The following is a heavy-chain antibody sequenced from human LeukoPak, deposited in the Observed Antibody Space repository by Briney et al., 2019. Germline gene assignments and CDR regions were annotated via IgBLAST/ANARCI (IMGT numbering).Heavy chain of an antibody. J-gene: IGHJ5*02. D-gene: IGHD6-13*01. V-gene: IGHV5-51*01. CDR1: GYSFTNYW. CDR3: AGQQQLVFGRFDP. Sequence: GESLKISCKGSGYSFTNYWIGWVRQMPGKGLKWMGIIYPGDSDTRYSPSFQGQVTISADKSISTAYLQWSSLKASDTAMYYCAGQQQLVFGRFDPWGQGTLVTVSS. CDR2: IYPGDSDT.